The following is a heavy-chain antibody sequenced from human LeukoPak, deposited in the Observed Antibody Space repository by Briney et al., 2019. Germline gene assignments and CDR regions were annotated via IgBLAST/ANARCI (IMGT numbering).Heavy chain of an antibody. CDR3: ASIKLHYDSSGYYWWGNWFDP. D-gene: IGHD3-22*01. V-gene: IGHV4-39*07. CDR1: GGSIISSSSY. Sequence: PSETLSLTCTVSGGSIISSSSYWGWIRQPPGKGLEWIGSIYYSGSAYYNPSLKSRVTLSLDTSKNQFSPKLSSVTAADTAVYYCASIKLHYDSSGYYWWGNWFDPWGQGTLVTVSS. CDR2: IYYSGSA. J-gene: IGHJ5*02.